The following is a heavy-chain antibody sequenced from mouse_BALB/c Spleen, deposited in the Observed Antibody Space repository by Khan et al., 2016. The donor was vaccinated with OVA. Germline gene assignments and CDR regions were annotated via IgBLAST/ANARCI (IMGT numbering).Heavy chain of an antibody. D-gene: IGHD1-1*01. CDR3: ARGNYYGYYCDY. Sequence: EVQLQESGPGLVKPSQSLSLTCTVTGYSITSGYAWNWIRQFPGNKLEWMGYISYSGGTSYNPSLKSRISITRDTSKNQFFLQLNSVTTEDTATYYCARGNYYGYYCDYWGQGTTLTVSS. J-gene: IGHJ2*01. CDR1: GYSITSGYA. V-gene: IGHV3-2*02. CDR2: ISYSGGT.